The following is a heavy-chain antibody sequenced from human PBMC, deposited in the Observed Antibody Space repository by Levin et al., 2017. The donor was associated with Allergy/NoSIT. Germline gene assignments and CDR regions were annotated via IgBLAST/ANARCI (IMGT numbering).Heavy chain of an antibody. V-gene: IGHV4-59*01. CDR3: ARDRRRNEWWGVEAFDI. CDR1: GGSISSYY. CDR2: IYYSGTI. J-gene: IGHJ3*02. D-gene: IGHD2-15*01. Sequence: SETLSLTCTVSGGSISSYYWSWIRQPPGKGLEWIAYIYYSGTIDYNPSLKSRVTMSVDASKNQISLKLYSATAADTAIYYCARDRRRNEWWGVEAFDIWGQGTVVTVSS.